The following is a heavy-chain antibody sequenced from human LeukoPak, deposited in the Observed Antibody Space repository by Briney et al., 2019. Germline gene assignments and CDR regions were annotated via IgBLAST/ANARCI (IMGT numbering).Heavy chain of an antibody. D-gene: IGHD2-2*01. Sequence: SETLSLTCAVYGGSFSGYYWSWIRQPPGKGLEWIWEINHSGSTNYNPSLKSRVTISVDTSKNQFSLKLRSVTAADTAVYYCARGSYCSSPTCREFYYYYGMDVWGQGTTVTVSS. V-gene: IGHV4-34*01. CDR2: INHSGST. J-gene: IGHJ6*02. CDR3: ARGSYCSSPTCREFYYYYGMDV. CDR1: GGSFSGYY.